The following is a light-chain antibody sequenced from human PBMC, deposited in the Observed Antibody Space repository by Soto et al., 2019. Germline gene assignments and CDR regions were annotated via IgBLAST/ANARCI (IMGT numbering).Light chain of an antibody. CDR1: QSVSSN. V-gene: IGKV3-11*01. CDR2: AAS. J-gene: IGKJ1*01. Sequence: EIVMTQSPATLSVSPVERATLCCRASQSVSSNLAWYQQKPGQPPRLLIYAASSRATGIPDRLSGSGSGTDFTLTISSLEPEDFAVYYCQQRSNWPATFGQGTKVDIK. CDR3: QQRSNWPAT.